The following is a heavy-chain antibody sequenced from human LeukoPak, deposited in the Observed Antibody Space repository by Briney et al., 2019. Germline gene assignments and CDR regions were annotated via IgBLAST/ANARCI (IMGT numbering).Heavy chain of an antibody. J-gene: IGHJ4*02. CDR2: INPNSGGT. V-gene: IGHV1-2*02. D-gene: IGHD3-10*01. CDR3: ARNLDSGNEIDY. CDR1: GYTFTGYY. Sequence: GASVKVSCKACGYTFTGYYMHWVRQAPGQGLEWMGWINPNSGGTNYAQKFQGRVTMTRDTSISTAYMELSRLRSDDTAVYYCARNLDSGNEIDYWGQGTLVTVSS.